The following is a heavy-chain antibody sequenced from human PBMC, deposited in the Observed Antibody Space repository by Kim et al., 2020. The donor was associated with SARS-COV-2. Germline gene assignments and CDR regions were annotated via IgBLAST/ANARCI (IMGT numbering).Heavy chain of an antibody. Sequence: GGSLRLSCAGSGFSFSAYSMNWVRQAPGKGLEWVSYITASSSDMFYADSVKGRFTISRDNARNSLYLQLNSVTAEDTAVYYCARERTYCRTTTCYPAHFDYWCQGPLVTVSS. D-gene: IGHD2-2*01. V-gene: IGHV3-21*06. CDR3: ARERTYCRTTTCYPAHFDY. J-gene: IGHJ4*02. CDR2: ITASSSDM. CDR1: GFSFSAYS.